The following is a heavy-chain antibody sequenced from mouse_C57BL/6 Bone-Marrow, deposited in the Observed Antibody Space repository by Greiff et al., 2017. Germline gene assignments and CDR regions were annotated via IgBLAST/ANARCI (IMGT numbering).Heavy chain of an antibody. J-gene: IGHJ3*01. Sequence: EVQGVESGGGLVKPGGSLKLSCAASGFTFSDYGMHWVRQAPEKGLEWVAYISSGSSTIYYADTVKGRFTISRDNAKNTLFLQMTSLRSEDTAMYYCARTFYDGYYSWFAYWGQGTLVTVSA. CDR2: ISSGSSTI. V-gene: IGHV5-17*01. CDR1: GFTFSDYG. D-gene: IGHD2-3*01. CDR3: ARTFYDGYYSWFAY.